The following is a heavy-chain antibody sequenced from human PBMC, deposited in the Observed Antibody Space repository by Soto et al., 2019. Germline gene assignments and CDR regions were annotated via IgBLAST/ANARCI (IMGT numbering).Heavy chain of an antibody. CDR2: IYYSGST. D-gene: IGHD3-22*01. Sequence: SETLSLTCTVSGGSISGYYWSWIRQPPGKGLEWIGYIYYSGSTIYNPSLKSRVTISVDTSKNQFSLKLSSVTAADTAVYYCARARYDSSGYYYFDYWGQGTLVTVSS. V-gene: IGHV4-59*01. CDR3: ARARYDSSGYYYFDY. CDR1: GGSISGYY. J-gene: IGHJ4*02.